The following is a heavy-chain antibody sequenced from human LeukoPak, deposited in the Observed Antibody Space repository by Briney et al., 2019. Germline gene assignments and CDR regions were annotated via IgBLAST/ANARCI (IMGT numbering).Heavy chain of an antibody. D-gene: IGHD3-3*01. CDR2: ISGSGGST. CDR3: AKADFDFWSGYLDY. CDR1: GFTLSSYA. Sequence: GGSLRHSCAASGFTLSSYAMSWVRQAPGKGLEWVSAISGSGGSTYYAASVKGRFTISSDNSKTTLYLQMNSLRAEDRAVYYCAKADFDFWSGYLDYWGQGDLVTVSS. J-gene: IGHJ4*02. V-gene: IGHV3-23*01.